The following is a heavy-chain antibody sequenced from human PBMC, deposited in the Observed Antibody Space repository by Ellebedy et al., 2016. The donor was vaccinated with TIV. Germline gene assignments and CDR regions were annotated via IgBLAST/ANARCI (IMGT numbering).Heavy chain of an antibody. J-gene: IGHJ6*02. V-gene: IGHV3-30*18. D-gene: IGHD2-2*01. CDR3: AKALVVPAANRYYYYYGMDV. CDR2: ISYDGSNK. CDR1: GFTFSSYG. Sequence: GGSLRLXCAASGFTFSSYGMHWVRQAPGKGLEWVAVISYDGSNKYYADSVKGRFTISRDNSKNTLYLQMNSLRAEDTAVYYCAKALVVPAANRYYYYYGMDVWGQGTTVTVSS.